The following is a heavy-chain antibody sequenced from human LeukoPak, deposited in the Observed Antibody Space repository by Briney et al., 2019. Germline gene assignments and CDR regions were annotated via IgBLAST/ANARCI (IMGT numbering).Heavy chain of an antibody. D-gene: IGHD3-10*01. J-gene: IGHJ4*02. CDR3: ARDKMVRGVHDY. CDR1: GFTFSSYS. V-gene: IGHV3-21*01. Sequence: GGSLRLSCAASGFTFSSYSMNWVRQAPGKGLEWVSSISSSSSYIYYADSVKGRFTISRDNAKNSLYLQMNSLRAEDTAVYHCARDKMVRGVHDYWGQGTLVTVSS. CDR2: ISSSSSYI.